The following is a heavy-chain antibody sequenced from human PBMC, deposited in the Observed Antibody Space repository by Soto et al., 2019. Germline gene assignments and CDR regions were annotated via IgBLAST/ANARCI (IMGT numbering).Heavy chain of an antibody. J-gene: IGHJ4*02. CDR2: TTQDGSGR. CDR1: GLKVSSW. Sequence: EVQLVESGGGLVQPGGSLRLSCAASGLKVSSWMSWVRQAPGKGLEWVAMTTQDGSGRHYLDSLKGRFTISRDSAKNSRYLQMNRLTVEDTAMYYCASLDTAVIKTGGYWGQGTQVTVSS. D-gene: IGHD5-18*01. V-gene: IGHV3-7*01. CDR3: ASLDTAVIKTGGY.